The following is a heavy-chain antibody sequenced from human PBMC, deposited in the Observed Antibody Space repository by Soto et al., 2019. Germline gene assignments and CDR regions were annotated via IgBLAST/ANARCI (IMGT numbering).Heavy chain of an antibody. V-gene: IGHV3-73*01. D-gene: IGHD6-13*01. CDR2: IRSKANSYAT. J-gene: IGHJ6*03. CDR1: GFTFSGSA. Sequence: EVQLVESGGGLVQPGGSLKLSCAASGFTFSGSAMHWVRQASGKGLEWVGRIRSKANSYATAYAASVKGRCTISSDDSKITAYLQMNSLKTEETAGDYCTRAAAAGTIYYDYHMDVWVKGTTFTVSS. CDR3: TRAAAAGTIYYDYHMDV.